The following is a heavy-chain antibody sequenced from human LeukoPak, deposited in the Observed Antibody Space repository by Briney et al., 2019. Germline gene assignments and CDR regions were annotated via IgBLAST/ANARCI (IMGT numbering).Heavy chain of an antibody. Sequence: PGRSLRLSCAASGFTFSSYGMHWVRQAPGKGLEWVAVISYDGSNKYYADSVKGRFTISRDNSKSTLYLQMNSLRAEDTAVYYCAKVRFGELSLDYWGQGTLVTVSS. CDR2: ISYDGSNK. J-gene: IGHJ4*02. CDR3: AKVRFGELSLDY. CDR1: GFTFSSYG. V-gene: IGHV3-30*18. D-gene: IGHD3-10*01.